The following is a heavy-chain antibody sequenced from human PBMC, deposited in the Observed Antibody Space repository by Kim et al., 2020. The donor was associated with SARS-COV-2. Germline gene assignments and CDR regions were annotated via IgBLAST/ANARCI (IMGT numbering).Heavy chain of an antibody. V-gene: IGHV3-23*01. CDR3: AKDHESSGWPTFDY. J-gene: IGHJ4*02. Sequence: YAYSEKGRFTVSRDNARNTLYLQMDRLRAEDTALYYCAKDHESSGWPTFDYWGQGTQVTVSS. D-gene: IGHD3-22*01.